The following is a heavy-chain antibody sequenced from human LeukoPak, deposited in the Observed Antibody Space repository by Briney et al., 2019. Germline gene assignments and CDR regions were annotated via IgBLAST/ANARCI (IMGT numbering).Heavy chain of an antibody. V-gene: IGHV3-23*01. CDR2: ISGSGGST. D-gene: IGHD2-2*03. CDR3: AKVHPWIAG. J-gene: IGHJ4*02. CDR1: GGSFSGYY. Sequence: ETLSLTCAVYGGSFSGYYWSWVRQAPGKGLEWVSAISGSGGSTYYADSVKGRFTISRDNSKNTLYLQMNSLRAEDTAVYYCAKVHPWIAGWGQGTLVTVSS.